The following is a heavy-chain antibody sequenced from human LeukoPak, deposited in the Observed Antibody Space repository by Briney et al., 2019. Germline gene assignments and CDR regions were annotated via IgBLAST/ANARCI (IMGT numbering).Heavy chain of an antibody. Sequence: ASVKVSCTASGYTFTNYYIHWVRQAPGPGPEWMGIINPSSGSTSYAQKFQGRVTMTRDTSTSTLYMELSSLISKDTAVYYCARAQRGYNYGTDDYWGQGTLVTVSS. CDR3: ARAQRGYNYGTDDY. CDR1: GYTFTNYY. D-gene: IGHD5-18*01. V-gene: IGHV1-46*01. CDR2: INPSSGST. J-gene: IGHJ4*02.